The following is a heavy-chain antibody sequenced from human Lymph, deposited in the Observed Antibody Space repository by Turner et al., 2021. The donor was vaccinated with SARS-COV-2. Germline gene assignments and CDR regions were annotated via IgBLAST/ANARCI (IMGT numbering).Heavy chain of an antibody. Sequence: EVQLLESGGGLVQPGGFLRLSCAASGLTFSSYAMSWVRQAQGKGLEWVSAISGSGGSTYYADSVKGRFTIARDNSKNTLYLQMNSLRAEDTAVYYCAKTDSFLEWLFFDYWGQGTLVTVSS. CDR1: GLTFSSYA. D-gene: IGHD3-3*01. CDR3: AKTDSFLEWLFFDY. J-gene: IGHJ4*02. CDR2: ISGSGGST. V-gene: IGHV3-23*01.